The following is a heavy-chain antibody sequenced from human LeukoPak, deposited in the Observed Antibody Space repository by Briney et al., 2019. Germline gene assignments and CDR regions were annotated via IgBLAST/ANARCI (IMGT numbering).Heavy chain of an antibody. CDR1: GLTVSSYG. Sequence: QAGGSLRLSCGASGLTVSSYGMSWVRQAPGKGLEWVAVIWYDASNKYYADSVKGRFTISRDNSKNTLYLQMNSLRDDDTAVYYCVRGVGVSRFNYFDPWGQGTLVTVSS. J-gene: IGHJ5*02. CDR3: VRGVGVSRFNYFDP. V-gene: IGHV3-33*08. CDR2: IWYDASNK. D-gene: IGHD1-26*01.